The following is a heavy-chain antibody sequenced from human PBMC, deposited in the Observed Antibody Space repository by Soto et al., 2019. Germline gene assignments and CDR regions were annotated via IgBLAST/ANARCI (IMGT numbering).Heavy chain of an antibody. CDR1: GGSISSCGYY. Sequence: PLDTLSLTCTVSGGSISSCGYYWSWIRQYPGKGLEWIGYSYYSGSTYDNPSLKSRVTISVDTSKNQFSLKLSSVTAADTAVYYCASGGDILTGSPPGGYYYYLDVWGKGTTVTVSS. D-gene: IGHD3-9*01. V-gene: IGHV4-31*02. J-gene: IGHJ6*03. CDR2: SYYSGST. CDR3: ASGGDILTGSPPGGYYYYLDV.